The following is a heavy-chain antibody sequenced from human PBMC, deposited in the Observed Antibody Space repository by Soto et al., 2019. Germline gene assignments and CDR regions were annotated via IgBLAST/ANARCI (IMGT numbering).Heavy chain of an antibody. CDR2: ISYEGSNK. V-gene: IGHV3-30*18. D-gene: IGHD5-12*01. Sequence: QVQLVESGGGVVQPGRSLRLSCAASGFTFSSYGIHWVRQAPGKGLEWAAFISYEGSNKYYADSVKGRFTVSRDNSKNTLYLQMNSLRAEDTAVYYCAKVGPAYSGYDYFDYWVQGTLVTVSS. J-gene: IGHJ4*02. CDR1: GFTFSSYG. CDR3: AKVGPAYSGYDYFDY.